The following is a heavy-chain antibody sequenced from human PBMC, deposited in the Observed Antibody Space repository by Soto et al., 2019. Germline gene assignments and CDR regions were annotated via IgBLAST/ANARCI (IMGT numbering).Heavy chain of an antibody. J-gene: IGHJ6*02. Sequence: QVQLVESGGGVVQPGRSLRLSCAASGFTFSSYGMHWVRQAPGKGLEWVAVISYDGSNKYYADSVKGRFTISRDNSKNTLYLQMNSLRAEDTAVYYCAKWLGGTDGGDYYYGMDVWGQGTTVTVSS. V-gene: IGHV3-30*18. D-gene: IGHD5-12*01. CDR2: ISYDGSNK. CDR1: GFTFSSYG. CDR3: AKWLGGTDGGDYYYGMDV.